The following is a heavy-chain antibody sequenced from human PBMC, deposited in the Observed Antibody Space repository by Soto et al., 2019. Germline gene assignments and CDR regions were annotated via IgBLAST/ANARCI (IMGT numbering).Heavy chain of an antibody. CDR1: GFTFSSYG. D-gene: IGHD3-3*01. CDR3: AKDYDFWSGYYNGMDV. J-gene: IGHJ6*02. CDR2: ISYDGSNK. V-gene: IGHV3-30*18. Sequence: LRLSCAASGFTFSSYGMHWVRQAPGKGLEWVAVISYDGSNKYYADSVKGRFTISRDNSKNTLYLQMNSLRAEDTAVYYCAKDYDFWSGYYNGMDVWGQGTTVTVSS.